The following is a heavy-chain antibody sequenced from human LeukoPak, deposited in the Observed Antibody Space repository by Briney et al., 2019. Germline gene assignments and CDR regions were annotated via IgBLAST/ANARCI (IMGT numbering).Heavy chain of an antibody. CDR3: AKDATYYYDSSGHDDFDF. CDR2: ISCSGGST. Sequence: GGSLRLSCAASGFTFSSYAMSWLRQATGKGLEWVAAISCSGGSTYYADSVKGRFTISKDNSKDTLYPQISSLRADDPGVYCSAKDATYYYDSSGHDDFDFWGQGTMVTVSS. CDR1: GFTFSSYA. D-gene: IGHD3-22*01. J-gene: IGHJ3*01. V-gene: IGHV3-23*01.